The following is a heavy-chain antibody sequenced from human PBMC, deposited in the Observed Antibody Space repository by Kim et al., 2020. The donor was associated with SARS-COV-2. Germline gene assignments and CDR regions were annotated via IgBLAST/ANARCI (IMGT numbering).Heavy chain of an antibody. V-gene: IGHV1-2*06. J-gene: IGHJ4*02. D-gene: IGHD2-2*01. CDR3: AVVRXYCSSTSCHDPIPDY. CDR2: INPNSGGT. CDR1: GYTFTGYY. Sequence: ASVKVSCKASGYTFTGYYMHWVRQAPGQGLEWMGRINPNSGGTNYAQKFQGRVTMTRDTSISTAYMELSRLRSDDTAVYYCAVVRXYCSSTSCHDPIPDYWGQGTXVTVSS.